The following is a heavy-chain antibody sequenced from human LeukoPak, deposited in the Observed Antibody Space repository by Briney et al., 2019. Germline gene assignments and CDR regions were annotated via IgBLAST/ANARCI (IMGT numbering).Heavy chain of an antibody. CDR3: ARELTYAVTADMDV. D-gene: IGHD4-23*01. V-gene: IGHV3-21*01. J-gene: IGHJ6*03. Sequence: GGSLRLSCAASGFTFSSYSMNWVRQAPGKGLEWVSSISSSSSYIYYADSAKGRFTISRDNAKNSLYLQMNSLRAEDTAVYYCARELTYAVTADMDVWGKGTTVTVSS. CDR2: ISSSSSYI. CDR1: GFTFSSYS.